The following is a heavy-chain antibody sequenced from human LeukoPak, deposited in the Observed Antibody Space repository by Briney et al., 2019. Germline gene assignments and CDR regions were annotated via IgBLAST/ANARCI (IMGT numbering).Heavy chain of an antibody. D-gene: IGHD1-14*01. J-gene: IGHJ4*02. V-gene: IGHV1-18*01. CDR2: ISAYNGNT. CDR1: GYTFTSYG. CDR3: ARAGPPEVAAPTSFSSPDPEVDY. Sequence: ASVKVSCKASGYTFTSYGISWVRQAPGQGLEWMGWISAYNGNTNYAQKLQGRVTMTTDTSTSTAYMELRSLRSDDTAVYYCARAGPPEVAAPTSFSSPDPEVDYWGQGTLVTVSS.